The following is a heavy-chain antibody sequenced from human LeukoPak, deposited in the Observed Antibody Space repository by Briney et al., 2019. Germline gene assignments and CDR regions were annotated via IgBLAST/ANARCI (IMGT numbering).Heavy chain of an antibody. CDR3: ARQYSYGPNWFDP. V-gene: IGHV4-59*01. J-gene: IGHJ5*02. D-gene: IGHD5-18*01. Sequence: SETLSLTCTVSGGSISSYYWSWLRQPPGKGLEWIGYIYYSGSTNYNPSLKSRVTILVDTSKNQFSLKLSSVTAADTAVYYCARQYSYGPNWFDPWGQGTLVTVSS. CDR2: IYYSGST. CDR1: GGSISSYY.